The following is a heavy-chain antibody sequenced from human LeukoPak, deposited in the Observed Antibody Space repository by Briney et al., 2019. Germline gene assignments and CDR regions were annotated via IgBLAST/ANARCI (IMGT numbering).Heavy chain of an antibody. CDR2: ISGSGGST. CDR3: AKGLEIVVVITTMFDP. D-gene: IGHD3-22*01. V-gene: IGHV3-23*01. CDR1: GFTFSSYA. Sequence: PGGSLRLSCAASGFTFSSYAMSCVRQAPGKGLEWVSAISGSGGSTYYADSVKGRFTISRDNSKNTLYLQMNSLRAEDTAVYYCAKGLEIVVVITTMFDPWGQGTLVTVSS. J-gene: IGHJ5*02.